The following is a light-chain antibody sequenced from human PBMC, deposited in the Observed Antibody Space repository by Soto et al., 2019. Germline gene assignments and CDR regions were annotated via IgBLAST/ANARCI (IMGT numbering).Light chain of an antibody. J-gene: IGLJ1*01. CDR2: EGS. CDR3: NSYTSSSTYV. Sequence: QSVLTQPPSVSGSPGQSVTISCTGTSSDIGNYNRVSWYQQPPGTAPKLMIYEGSNRPSGVPDRFSGSKSGNTASLTISGLQAEDEADYYCNSYTSSSTYVFGTGTKLTVL. V-gene: IGLV2-18*02. CDR1: SSDIGNYNR.